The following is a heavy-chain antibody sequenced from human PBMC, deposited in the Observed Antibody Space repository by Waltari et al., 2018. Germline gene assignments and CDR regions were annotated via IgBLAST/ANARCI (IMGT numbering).Heavy chain of an antibody. CDR3: ARDYYYSIDY. CDR1: GFSFGSYW. J-gene: IGHJ4*02. Sequence: EVQLVESGGGLVQPGGSLRLSCAASGFSFGSYWMNWVHQAPGKGLVGGSRMVRDGSITSYADSVKGRFTISRDNAKNTLYLQMNSLRDEDTAVYYCARDYYYSIDYWGQGTVVTVSS. CDR2: MVRDGSIT. D-gene: IGHD3-10*01. V-gene: IGHV3-74*01.